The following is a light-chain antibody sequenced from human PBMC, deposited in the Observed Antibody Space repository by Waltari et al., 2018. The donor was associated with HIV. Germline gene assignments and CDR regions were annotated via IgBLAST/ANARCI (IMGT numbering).Light chain of an antibody. CDR1: SSAVGGHNY. V-gene: IGLV2-11*01. CDR2: DVS. CDR3: CSYAGSYTYV. J-gene: IGLJ1*01. Sequence: QSALTQPRSVSGSPGQSVTISCTGTSSAVGGHNYVSWYQQHPGKSLKLMIYDVSKRPSGVPDRFSGSKSGNTASLTISGLQAEDEADYYCCSYAGSYTYVFGTGTKVTVL.